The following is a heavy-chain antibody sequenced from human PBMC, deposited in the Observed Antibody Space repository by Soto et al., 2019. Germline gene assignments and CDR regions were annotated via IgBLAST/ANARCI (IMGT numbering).Heavy chain of an antibody. CDR2: ISYDGSNK. D-gene: IGHD2-2*01. CDR1: GFTFSSYG. CDR3: AKDSDLYQLNYYYGMDV. Sequence: QVQLVESGGGVVQPGRSLRLSCAASGFTFSSYGMHWVRQAPGKGLEWVAVISYDGSNKYYADSVKGRFTISRDNSKNTXYLQMNSLRAEDTAVYYCAKDSDLYQLNYYYGMDVWGQGTTVTVSS. V-gene: IGHV3-30*18. J-gene: IGHJ6*02.